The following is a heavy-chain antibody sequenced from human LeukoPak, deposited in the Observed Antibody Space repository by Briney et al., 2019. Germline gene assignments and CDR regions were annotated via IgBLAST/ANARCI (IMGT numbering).Heavy chain of an antibody. J-gene: IGHJ4*02. CDR3: ARPKQYCSGGNRYSEGFFDY. V-gene: IGHV5-51*01. CDR1: GYNFPIYW. CDR2: IYPGDSDT. Sequence: GESLKISCETSGYNFPIYWIAWVRQLPGKGLEWMGIIYPGDSDTRYHPSFQGQVTISADKSINTAYLQWSSLKASDTAMYYCARPKQYCSGGNRYSEGFFDYWGQGTLVTVSS. D-gene: IGHD2-15*01.